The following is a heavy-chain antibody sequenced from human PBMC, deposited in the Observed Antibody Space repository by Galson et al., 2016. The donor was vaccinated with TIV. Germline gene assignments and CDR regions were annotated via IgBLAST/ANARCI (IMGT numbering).Heavy chain of an antibody. CDR1: GFSFRRYW. CDR2: INSDGTNT. V-gene: IGHV3-74*01. J-gene: IGHJ3*01. CDR3: RARGDSRAHDVFDF. Sequence: SLRLSCAASGFSFRRYWMHWVRQAPGKGLVWVSHINSDGTNTNFADSVKGRFDISRDNAKNTVYLQMDSLRAEDAAVYYCRARGDSRAHDVFDFWGHGTMVTVSS. D-gene: IGHD3-3*01.